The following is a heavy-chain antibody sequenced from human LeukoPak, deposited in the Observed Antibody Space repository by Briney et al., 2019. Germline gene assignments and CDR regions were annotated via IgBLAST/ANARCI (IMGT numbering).Heavy chain of an antibody. Sequence: SETLSLTCAVYGGSFSSYYWSWIRQPPGKGLEWIGYIYYSGSTNYNPSLKSRFTISVDTSKNQFSLKLSSVTAADTAVYYCARVAREPYYYYYYMDVWGKRTTVTVSS. CDR1: GGSFSSYY. CDR3: ARVAREPYYYYYYMDV. J-gene: IGHJ6*03. V-gene: IGHV4-59*01. D-gene: IGHD1-26*01. CDR2: IYYSGST.